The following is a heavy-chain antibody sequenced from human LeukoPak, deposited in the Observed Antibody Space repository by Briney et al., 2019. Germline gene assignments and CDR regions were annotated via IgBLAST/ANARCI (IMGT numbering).Heavy chain of an antibody. V-gene: IGHV3-30*18. CDR1: GFTFSSYA. Sequence: GGSLRLSCAASGFTFSSYAMHWVRQAPGKGLEWVGVISYDGSNTYYVDSVKDRFTISRDNSKNTVYLQMNSLRAEDTAVYYCAKVHLTYYYDSSGYGFQDYWGQGTLVTVSS. CDR3: AKVHLTYYYDSSGYGFQDY. CDR2: ISYDGSNT. J-gene: IGHJ4*02. D-gene: IGHD3-22*01.